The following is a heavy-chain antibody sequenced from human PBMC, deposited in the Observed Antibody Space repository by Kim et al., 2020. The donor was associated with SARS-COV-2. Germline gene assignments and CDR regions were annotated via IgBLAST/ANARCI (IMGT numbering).Heavy chain of an antibody. CDR1: GFTFSSYS. CDR2: ISSSSITI. J-gene: IGHJ4*02. CDR3: ASGPTGYSSSWFDY. D-gene: IGHD6-13*01. Sequence: GGSLRLSCAASGFTFSSYSMNWVRQAPGKGLDGVSYISSSSITIYYADSVKGRFTISRDNAKNSLYLQMNSLRAEDTAVYYCASGPTGYSSSWFDYWGQGTLVTVSS. V-gene: IGHV3-48*04.